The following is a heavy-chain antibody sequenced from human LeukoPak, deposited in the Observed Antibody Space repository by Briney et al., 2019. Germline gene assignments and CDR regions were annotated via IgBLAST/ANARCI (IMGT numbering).Heavy chain of an antibody. CDR2: INPSGGST. CDR3: ARGVYSSGWYVRAPLNFDY. CDR1: GYTFTSYY. V-gene: IGHV1-46*01. Sequence: ASVKVSCKASGYTFTSYYMHWVRQAPGQGLEWMGIINPSGGSTSYAQKFQGRVTITRNTSISTAYMELSSLRSEDTAVYYCARGVYSSGWYVRAPLNFDYWGQGTLVTVSS. D-gene: IGHD6-19*01. J-gene: IGHJ4*02.